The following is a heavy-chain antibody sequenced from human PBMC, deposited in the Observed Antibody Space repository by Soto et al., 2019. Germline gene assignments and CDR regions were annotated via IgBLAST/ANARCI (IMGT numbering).Heavy chain of an antibody. D-gene: IGHD2-21*02. J-gene: IGHJ6*02. CDR2: ISYGGNIQ. V-gene: IGHV3-30*04. Sequence: QVYLVESGGGVVQPGRSLRLSCAASGFIFNDYALHWVRQAPGRGLEWVAVISYGGNIQYYTDSVRGRFTIARDNSNNTVSLQLNSLRTEDTAVYFCARDKIVVVTAGEYGMDVWGQGTTVTVSS. CDR3: ARDKIVVVTAGEYGMDV. CDR1: GFIFNDYA.